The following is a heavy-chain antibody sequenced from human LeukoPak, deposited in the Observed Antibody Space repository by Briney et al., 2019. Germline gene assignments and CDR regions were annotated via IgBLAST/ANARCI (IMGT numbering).Heavy chain of an antibody. CDR2: INHSGST. D-gene: IGHD3-10*01. Sequence: SETLSLTCAVYGGSFSGYYWSWIRQPPGKGLEWIGEINHSGSTNYNPSLKSRVTISVDTSKNRFSLKLSSVTAADTAVYYCAREAAEGDTMVRGVINNWFDPWGQGTLVTVSS. V-gene: IGHV4-34*01. J-gene: IGHJ5*02. CDR1: GGSFSGYY. CDR3: AREAAEGDTMVRGVINNWFDP.